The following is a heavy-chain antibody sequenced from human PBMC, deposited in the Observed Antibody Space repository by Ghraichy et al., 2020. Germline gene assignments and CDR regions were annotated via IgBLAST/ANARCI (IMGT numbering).Heavy chain of an antibody. CDR2: IFYTGST. CDR1: SGSISSSSYF. CDR3: ARHLHLLQLVDPLYYFHY. D-gene: IGHD1-1*01. Sequence: SETLSLTCTVSSGSISSSSYFWAWIRQPPGRGLEWIGSIFYTGSTYYNPSLKSRVTISVDTSKNQFSLKLSSVTAADTAVYYCARHLHLLQLVDPLYYFHYGGQGTRVTVSS. V-gene: IGHV4-39*01. J-gene: IGHJ4*02.